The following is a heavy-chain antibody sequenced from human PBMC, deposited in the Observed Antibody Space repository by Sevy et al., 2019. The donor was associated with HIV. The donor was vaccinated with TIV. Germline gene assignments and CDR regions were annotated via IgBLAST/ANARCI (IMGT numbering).Heavy chain of an antibody. J-gene: IGHJ4*02. Sequence: SETLSLTCTVSGASISSSGYYWGWIRQPPRKGLEWIASINYSGSTFYNPSLKSRVTISSDTSKKQFSLKLNSVTAADTAIYYCAGPTLTYSSGWSYYDSWGQGTVVTVSS. D-gene: IGHD6-19*01. CDR2: INYSGST. CDR1: GASISSSGYY. CDR3: AGPTLTYSSGWSYYDS. V-gene: IGHV4-39*01.